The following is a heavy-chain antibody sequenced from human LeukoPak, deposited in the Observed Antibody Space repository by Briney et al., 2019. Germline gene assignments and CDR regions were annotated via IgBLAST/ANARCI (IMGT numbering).Heavy chain of an antibody. V-gene: IGHV4-34*01. D-gene: IGHD4-17*01. CDR3: ARGRLRVWYFDL. CDR2: INHSGST. CDR1: GGSFSGYY. J-gene: IGHJ2*01. Sequence: PSETLSLTCAVYGGSFSGYYWSWIRQPPGKGLEWIGEINHSGSTNYNPSLKSRVTISVDTSKNQFSLKLSSVTAADTAVYYCARGRLRVWYFDLWGRGTLVTVSS.